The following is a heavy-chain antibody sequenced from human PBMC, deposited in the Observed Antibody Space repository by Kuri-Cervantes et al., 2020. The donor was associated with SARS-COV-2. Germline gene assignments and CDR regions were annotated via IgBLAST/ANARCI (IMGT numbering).Heavy chain of an antibody. CDR2: IIPILGTA. Sequence: SVKVSCKASGGTFSSYAISWVRQAPGQGLEWMGGIIPILGTANYAQKFQGRVTITADESTSTAYMELSSLRSEDTAVYYCARDHGDSSSWPHRVIRYYGMDVWGQGTTVTVSS. D-gene: IGHD6-13*01. CDR1: GGTFSSYA. CDR3: ARDHGDSSSWPHRVIRYYGMDV. V-gene: IGHV1-69*13. J-gene: IGHJ6*02.